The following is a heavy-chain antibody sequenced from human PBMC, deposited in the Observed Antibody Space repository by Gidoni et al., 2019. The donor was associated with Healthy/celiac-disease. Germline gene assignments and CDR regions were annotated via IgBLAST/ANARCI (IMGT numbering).Heavy chain of an antibody. CDR3: ARTGDPFLEWLLPDYYGMDV. J-gene: IGHJ6*02. Sequence: QVQLVESGGGVVQPGRPLRLSCAASGFTFSSYAMHWVRQAPGKGLEWVAVISYDGSNKYYADSVKGRFTISRDNSKNTLYLQMNSLRAEDTAVYYCARTGDPFLEWLLPDYYGMDVWGQGTTVTVSS. CDR1: GFTFSSYA. V-gene: IGHV3-30*04. CDR2: ISYDGSNK. D-gene: IGHD3-3*01.